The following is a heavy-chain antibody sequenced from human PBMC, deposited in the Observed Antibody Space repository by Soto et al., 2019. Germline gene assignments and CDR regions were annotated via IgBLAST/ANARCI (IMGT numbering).Heavy chain of an antibody. Sequence: ASVKVSCKTSGYSFTSHDITWVRQATGQGLEWMGWMSPNSVKTGYAQKFQGRVTMTGDTSVSTAYMELSSLRSEDTAIYYCARVRVFCSGGSCSRETYYFDLWGPGTLVTVSS. CDR1: GYSFTSHD. V-gene: IGHV1-8*01. J-gene: IGHJ4*02. CDR2: MSPNSVKT. D-gene: IGHD2-15*01. CDR3: ARVRVFCSGGSCSRETYYFDL.